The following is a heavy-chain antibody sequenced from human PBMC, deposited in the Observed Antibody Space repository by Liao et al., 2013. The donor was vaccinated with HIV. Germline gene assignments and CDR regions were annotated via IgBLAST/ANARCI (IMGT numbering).Heavy chain of an antibody. V-gene: IGHV4-30-4*08. Sequence: QVQLQESGPGLVKASQTLSLTCTVSGGSIRSGDYYWSWIRQPPGKGLEWIGCIYYSGSTDYNPSLKSRVTISPDTSKNQFSLRLSSVTAADTAVYYCARVEQWLVAPFDYWGPGTLVTVSS. J-gene: IGHJ4*02. CDR2: IYYSGST. D-gene: IGHD6-19*01. CDR1: GGSIRSGDYY. CDR3: ARVEQWLVAPFDY.